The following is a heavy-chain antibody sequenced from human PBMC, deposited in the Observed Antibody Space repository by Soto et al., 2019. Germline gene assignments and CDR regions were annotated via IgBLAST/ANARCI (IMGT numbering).Heavy chain of an antibody. CDR3: ARGRHILTGYYRDLNYGMDV. D-gene: IGHD3-9*01. J-gene: IGHJ6*02. Sequence: QVQLQQWGAGLLKPSETLSLTCAVYGGSFSGYYWSWIRQTPGKGLEWIGEINHSGSNNYNPSLKSRVTISVDTSKNQFSLKLSSVTAADTAVYYCARGRHILTGYYRDLNYGMDVWGQGTTVTVSS. V-gene: IGHV4-34*01. CDR2: INHSGSN. CDR1: GGSFSGYY.